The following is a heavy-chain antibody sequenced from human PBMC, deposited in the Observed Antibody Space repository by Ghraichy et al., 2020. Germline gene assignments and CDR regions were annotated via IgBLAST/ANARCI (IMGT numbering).Heavy chain of an antibody. V-gene: IGHV3-23*01. D-gene: IGHD5-18*01. CDR1: GFTFSSYA. CDR2: ISGSGGST. Sequence: GSLRLSCAASGFTFSSYAMSWVRQAPGKGLEWVSAISGSGGSTYYADSVKGRFTISRDNSKNTLYLQMNSLRAEDTAVYYCAKSNTIQLWYRAGGAHDAFDIWGQGTMVTVSS. J-gene: IGHJ3*02. CDR3: AKSNTIQLWYRAGGAHDAFDI.